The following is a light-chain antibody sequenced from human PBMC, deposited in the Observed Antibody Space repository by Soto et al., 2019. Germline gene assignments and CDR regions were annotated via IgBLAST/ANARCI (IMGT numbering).Light chain of an antibody. CDR1: QSIGSN. Sequence: EIVMTQSPATLSVSPGERATLSCRASQSIGSNLAWYQQKPGQAPRLLFYDVSNRANGIPDRFSGSGSGTDFTLTISRLEPEDFAVYYCQQYGSSGTFGQGTKVDIK. CDR3: QQYGSSGT. J-gene: IGKJ1*01. CDR2: DVS. V-gene: IGKV3-20*01.